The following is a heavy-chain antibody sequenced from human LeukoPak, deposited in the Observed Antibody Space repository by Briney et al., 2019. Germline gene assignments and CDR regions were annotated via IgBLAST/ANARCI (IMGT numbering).Heavy chain of an antibody. D-gene: IGHD5-12*01. V-gene: IGHV3-23*01. CDR2: ISGSGGST. CDR3: AKDLGTVATKRQLRNRPTDY. J-gene: IGHJ4*02. Sequence: GGSLRLSCAASGFTFSSYAMSWVRQAPGKGLEWVSAISGSGGSTYYADSVKGRFTISRDNSKNTLYLQMNSLRAEDTAVYYCAKDLGTVATKRQLRNRPTDYWGQGTLVTVSS. CDR1: GFTFSSYA.